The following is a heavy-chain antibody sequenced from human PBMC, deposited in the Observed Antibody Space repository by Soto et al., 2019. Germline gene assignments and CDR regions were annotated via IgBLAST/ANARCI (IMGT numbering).Heavy chain of an antibody. CDR1: GFTFSSYG. D-gene: IGHD6-19*01. CDR2: IWYDGSNK. CDR3: ARAGPRPIAVAGNDAFDI. J-gene: IGHJ3*02. Sequence: GGSMRLSCAAAGFTFSSYGMHWVRQATGKGLEWVAVIWYDGSNKYYADSVKGRFTISRDNSKNTLYLQMNSLRAEDTAVYYCARAGPRPIAVAGNDAFDIWGQGTMVTVSS. V-gene: IGHV3-33*01.